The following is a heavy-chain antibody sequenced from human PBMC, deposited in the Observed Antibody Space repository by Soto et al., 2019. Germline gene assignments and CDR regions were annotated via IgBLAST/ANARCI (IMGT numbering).Heavy chain of an antibody. V-gene: IGHV1-69*13. Sequence: SVKVSCKASGGTFSSYAISWVRQAPGQGLEWMGGIIPIFGTANYAQKFQGRVTITADESTSTAYMELSSLRSEDTAVYYCARGDVDTAMDDYYYGMDVWGQGTTVTVSS. D-gene: IGHD5-18*01. CDR1: GGTFSSYA. J-gene: IGHJ6*02. CDR2: IIPIFGTA. CDR3: ARGDVDTAMDDYYYGMDV.